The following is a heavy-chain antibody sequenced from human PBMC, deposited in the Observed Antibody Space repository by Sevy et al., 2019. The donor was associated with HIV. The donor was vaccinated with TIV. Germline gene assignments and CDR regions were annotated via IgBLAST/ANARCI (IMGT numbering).Heavy chain of an antibody. V-gene: IGHV1-3*04. J-gene: IGHJ4*02. D-gene: IGHD3-3*01. Sequence: ASVKVSCKASGYSFTNYAIHWVRQAPGQGLEWMGWIKTDNGNTKYSQRFQGRVTITRDTSATTDYMEMSSLRYDDTALYFCAGGKGGIFGVVVGQFDSWGQGTLVTVSS. CDR2: IKTDNGNT. CDR1: GYSFTNYA. CDR3: AGGKGGIFGVVVGQFDS.